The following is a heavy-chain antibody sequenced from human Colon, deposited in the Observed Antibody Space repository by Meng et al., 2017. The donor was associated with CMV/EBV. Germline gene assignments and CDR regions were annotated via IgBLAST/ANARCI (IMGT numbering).Heavy chain of an antibody. CDR1: GFAFSESG. CDR3: AKLGDYDAFDI. Sequence: SLKISCVASGFAFSESGMHWIRQAPGKGLEWVAGITWTSGSTGYADSVKGRFTISRDNAKNSLYLQMNSLRAEDMALYYCAKLGDYDAFDIWGQGTMVTVSS. D-gene: IGHD4-17*01. J-gene: IGHJ3*02. CDR2: ITWTSGST. V-gene: IGHV3-9*03.